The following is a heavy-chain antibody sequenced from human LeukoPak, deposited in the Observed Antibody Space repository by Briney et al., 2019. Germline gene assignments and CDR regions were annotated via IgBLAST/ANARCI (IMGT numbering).Heavy chain of an antibody. D-gene: IGHD5-18*01. CDR1: GYTFTSYG. Sequence: ASVKVSCKASGYTFTSYGISWVRQAPGQGLEWMGWMNPNSGNTGYAQKFQGRVTMTRNTSISTAYMELSSLRSEDTAVYYCARGAFEAMATYYYYMDVWGKGTTVTISS. CDR2: MNPNSGNT. V-gene: IGHV1-8*02. CDR3: ARGAFEAMATYYYYMDV. J-gene: IGHJ6*03.